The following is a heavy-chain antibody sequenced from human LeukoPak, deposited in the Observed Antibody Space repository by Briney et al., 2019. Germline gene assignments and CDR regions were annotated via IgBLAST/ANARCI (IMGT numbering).Heavy chain of an antibody. CDR2: FNPNSGGT. J-gene: IGHJ4*02. V-gene: IGHV1-2*02. D-gene: IGHD1-26*01. Sequence: ASVKVSCKASGYTFTGYYMHWVRQAPGQGLEWMGWFNPNSGGTNYAQKLQGRVTMTTDTSTSTAYMELRSLRSDDTAVYYCASGGSRGATIDYWGQGTLVTVSS. CDR3: ASGGSRGATIDY. CDR1: GYTFTGYY.